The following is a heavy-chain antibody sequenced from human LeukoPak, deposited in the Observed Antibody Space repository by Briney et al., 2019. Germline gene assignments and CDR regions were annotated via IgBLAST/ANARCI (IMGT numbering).Heavy chain of an antibody. CDR1: GGSISSGDYY. J-gene: IGHJ4*02. Sequence: SQTLSLTCTVSGGSISSGDYYWSWIRQPPGKALEWLALIYWNDDKRYSPSLKSRLTITKDTSKNQVVLTMTNMDPVDTATYYCARALGWWGSPYFDYWGQGTLVTVSS. CDR3: ARALGWWGSPYFDY. CDR2: IYWNDDK. V-gene: IGHV2-5*01. D-gene: IGHD2-21*01.